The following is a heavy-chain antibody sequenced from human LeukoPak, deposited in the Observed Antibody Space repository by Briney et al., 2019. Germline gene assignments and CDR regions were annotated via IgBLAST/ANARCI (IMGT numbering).Heavy chain of an antibody. CDR2: ISGSGDDT. CDR3: ARISGSYWVFDY. V-gene: IGHV3-23*01. D-gene: IGHD1-26*01. CDR1: GFTFRGFA. J-gene: IGHJ4*02. Sequence: GGSLRLSCAASGFTFRGFAMNWVRQAPGKGLEWVSTISGSGDDTYYAASVKGRFTVSRDNSNNTLYLQMNSLRAEDTAVYYCARISGSYWVFDYWGQGNLVTVSS.